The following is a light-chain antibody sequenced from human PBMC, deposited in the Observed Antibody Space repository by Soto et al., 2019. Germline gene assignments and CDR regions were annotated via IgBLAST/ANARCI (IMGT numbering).Light chain of an antibody. V-gene: IGKV3-20*01. J-gene: IGKJ2*02. CDR2: GAS. Sequence: EIVLTQSRRTLSLSPGDRATLSCRASQTVRSYYVAWYQQKPGQPPRVLIYGASSRATGVPDRFSGSGSGTDFTLTISRLEPEDFAVYYCQHYSNSLSWTFGQGTKLEIK. CDR3: QHYSNSLSWT. CDR1: QTVRSYY.